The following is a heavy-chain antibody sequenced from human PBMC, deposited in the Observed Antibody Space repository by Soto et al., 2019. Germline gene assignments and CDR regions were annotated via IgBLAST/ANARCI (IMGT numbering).Heavy chain of an antibody. D-gene: IGHD3-10*01. CDR1: GGSISSYY. Sequence: SETLSLTCTVSGGSISSYYWSWIRQPPGKGLEWIGYIYYSGSTNYNPSLKSRVTISVDTSKNQFSLKLSSVTAADTAVYYCARGRSGEKYFQHWGQGTLVTVSS. V-gene: IGHV4-59*08. CDR3: ARGRSGEKYFQH. J-gene: IGHJ1*01. CDR2: IYYSGST.